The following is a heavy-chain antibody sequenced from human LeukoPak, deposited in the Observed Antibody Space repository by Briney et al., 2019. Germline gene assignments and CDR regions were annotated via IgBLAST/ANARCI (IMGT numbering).Heavy chain of an antibody. CDR2: IYYSGST. CDR3: ARGSGSSGYYHFDY. D-gene: IGHD3-22*01. V-gene: IGHV4-59*01. J-gene: IGHJ4*02. CDR1: GGSFSTYY. Sequence: SETLSLTCTVSGGSFSTYYWSWIRQPPGKGLEWIGYIYYSGSTNYNPSLKSRVTISVDTSKNQFSLKLSSVTAADTAVYYCARGSGSSGYYHFDYWGQGTLVTVSS.